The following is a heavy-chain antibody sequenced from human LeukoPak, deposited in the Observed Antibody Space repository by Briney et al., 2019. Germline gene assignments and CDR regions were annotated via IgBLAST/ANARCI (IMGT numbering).Heavy chain of an antibody. J-gene: IGHJ4*02. Sequence: SETLSLTCAVYGGSFSGYYWSWIRRPPGKGLEWIGEINHSGSTNYNPSLKSRVTISVDTSKNQFSLKLSSVTAADTAVYYCAFDTHYYDSSGYRWGKGTLVTVSS. CDR1: GGSFSGYY. CDR3: AFDTHYYDSSGYR. V-gene: IGHV4-34*01. CDR2: INHSGST. D-gene: IGHD3-22*01.